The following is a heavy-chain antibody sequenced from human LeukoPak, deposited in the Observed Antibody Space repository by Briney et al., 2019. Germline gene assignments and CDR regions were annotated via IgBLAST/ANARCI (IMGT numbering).Heavy chain of an antibody. J-gene: IGHJ4*02. D-gene: IGHD2-15*01. CDR2: INPNSGGT. V-gene: IGHV1-2*02. CDR1: GYTFTGYY. CDR3: AREGIVVVVAAFHY. Sequence: ASVKVCCKASGYTFTGYYMHWVRQAPGQGLEWMGWINPNSGGTNYAQKFQGRVTMTRDTSISTAYMELSRLRSDDTAVYYCAREGIVVVVAAFHYWGQGTLVTVSS.